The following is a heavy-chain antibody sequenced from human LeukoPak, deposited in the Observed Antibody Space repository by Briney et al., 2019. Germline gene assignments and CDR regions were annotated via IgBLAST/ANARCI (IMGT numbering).Heavy chain of an antibody. CDR3: ARSFSTYSYDASHWRGAFEI. CDR2: ISTSSSYI. J-gene: IGHJ3*02. Sequence: GGSLRLSCAASGFIFSTYSMNWVRQAPGKGLEWVSSISTSSSYIYYADSVKGRFTISRDNANDSLYLQMNSPRAEDTAVYYCARSFSTYSYDASHWRGAFEIWGHGTMVTVSS. D-gene: IGHD3-22*01. CDR1: GFIFSTYS. V-gene: IGHV3-21*01.